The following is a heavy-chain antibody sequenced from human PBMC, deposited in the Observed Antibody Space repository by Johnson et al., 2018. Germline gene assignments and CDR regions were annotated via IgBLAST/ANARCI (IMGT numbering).Heavy chain of an antibody. Sequence: VQLLESGAEVKKPGSSVKVSCKASGGTFSSYAISWVRHAPGQGLEWMGGIIPIFGTANYAQKFQGRVTITADESTSTAYMELGSLGSEDTAVYYCARDPAPSDCSGGSCPIEIYSYYGMDVWGQGTTVTVSS. V-gene: IGHV1-69*01. D-gene: IGHD2-15*01. CDR3: ARDPAPSDCSGGSCPIEIYSYYGMDV. CDR1: GGTFSSYA. CDR2: IIPIFGTA. J-gene: IGHJ6*02.